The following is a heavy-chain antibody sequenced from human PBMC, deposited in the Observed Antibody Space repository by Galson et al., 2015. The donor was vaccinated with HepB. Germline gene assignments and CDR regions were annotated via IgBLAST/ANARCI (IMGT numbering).Heavy chain of an antibody. Sequence: CAISGDSVSSNSAVWNWIRQSPSRGLEWLGRTYYRSRWYNDYAVSVKSRISINADTSKNQVSLQLNSVTPDDTAVYYCAYGVDVWGQGPGSPSP. CDR3: AYGVDV. CDR1: GDSVSSNSAV. V-gene: IGHV6-1*01. CDR2: TYYRSRWYN. J-gene: IGHJ6*02.